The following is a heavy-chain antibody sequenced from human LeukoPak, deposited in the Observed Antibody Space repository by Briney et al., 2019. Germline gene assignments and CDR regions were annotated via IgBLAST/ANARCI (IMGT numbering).Heavy chain of an antibody. D-gene: IGHD3-10*01. CDR3: AKEGFDDWSGSTFDY. CDR1: GFTFSSYG. Sequence: GRSLRLSCAASGFTFSSYGMHWVRQAPGKGLEWVAVISYDGSNKYYADSVKGRFTISRDNSKDTLYLQMNSLRAEDTAVYYCAKEGFDDWSGSTFDYWGQGTLVTVSS. J-gene: IGHJ4*02. V-gene: IGHV3-30*18. CDR2: ISYDGSNK.